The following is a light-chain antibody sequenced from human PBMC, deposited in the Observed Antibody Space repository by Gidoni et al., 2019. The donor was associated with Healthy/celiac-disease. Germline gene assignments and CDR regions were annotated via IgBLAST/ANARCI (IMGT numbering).Light chain of an antibody. CDR2: LGS. Sequence: DIVMTQSPLSLPVPPGEPASISCRSSQSLLHSNGYKYLDWYLQKPGQSPQLLIYLGSNRASGVPDRFSGSGSGTDFTLKISRVEAEDVGVYYCMQALQTPLFGGGTKVEIK. CDR1: QSLLHSNGYKY. V-gene: IGKV2-28*01. J-gene: IGKJ4*01. CDR3: MQALQTPL.